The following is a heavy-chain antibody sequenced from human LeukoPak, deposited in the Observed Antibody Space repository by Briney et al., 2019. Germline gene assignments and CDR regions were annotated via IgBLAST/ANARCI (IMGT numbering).Heavy chain of an antibody. CDR3: ARDRGGFGELLGYFDY. CDR1: GGSISTYY. J-gene: IGHJ4*02. D-gene: IGHD3-10*01. V-gene: IGHV4-59*01. Sequence: TSETLSLTCTVSGGSISTYYWSCIRQSPGKGLEWIGYIYYSGSTNYNPSLKSRVTISVDTSKIQFSLKLSSVTAADTAVYYCARDRGGFGELLGYFDYWGQGTLVTVSS. CDR2: IYYSGST.